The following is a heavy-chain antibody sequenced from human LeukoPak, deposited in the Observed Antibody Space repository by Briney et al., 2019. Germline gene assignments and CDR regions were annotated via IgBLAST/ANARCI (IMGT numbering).Heavy chain of an antibody. V-gene: IGHV3-7*01. CDR2: IKQDGSEK. J-gene: IGHJ6*03. Sequence: GGSLRLSCAASGFTFSSYWMSWVRQAPGKGLEWVANIKQDGSEKYYVVSVKGRFTISRDNAKNSLYLQMNSLRAEDTAVYYCARELRDYYYYMDVWGKGTTVTVSS. CDR1: GFTFSSYW. CDR3: ARELRDYYYYMDV.